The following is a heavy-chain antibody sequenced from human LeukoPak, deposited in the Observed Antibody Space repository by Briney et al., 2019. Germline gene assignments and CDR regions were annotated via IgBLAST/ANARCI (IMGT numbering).Heavy chain of an antibody. CDR1: GVTFSSYD. V-gene: IGHV3-13*04. Sequence: PRGSLRLSCAASGVTFSSYDEHRVRQAPGKGKEWVSSIGTTGDTYYSGSVKGRFTLSRENAKNSLYLQMNSLRAGDTAVYYCARAGEMVRGTYYYVMDVWGQGTTVTVSS. CDR3: ARAGEMVRGTYYYVMDV. D-gene: IGHD3-10*01. J-gene: IGHJ6*02. CDR2: IGTTGDT.